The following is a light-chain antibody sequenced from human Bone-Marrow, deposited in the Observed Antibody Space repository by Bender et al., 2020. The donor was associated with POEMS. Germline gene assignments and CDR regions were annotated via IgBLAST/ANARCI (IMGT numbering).Light chain of an antibody. J-gene: IGLJ3*02. CDR1: SSDVGGYNY. V-gene: IGLV2-23*02. Sequence: QSALTQPASVSGSPGQSITISCTGTSSDVGGYNYVSWYQQHPGKAPKVMIYEVSKRPSGVSNRFSGSESGYTASLTISGLQLEDEADYYCCSYAGGNTWVFGGGTKLTV. CDR3: CSYAGGNTWV. CDR2: EVS.